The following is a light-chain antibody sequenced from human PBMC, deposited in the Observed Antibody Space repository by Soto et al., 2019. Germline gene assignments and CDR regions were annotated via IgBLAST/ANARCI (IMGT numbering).Light chain of an antibody. J-gene: IGLJ1*01. CDR2: EVS. V-gene: IGLV2-14*01. CDR3: SSYTTTNTPCV. Sequence: QLVLTQPASVSGSPGQSITISCTGASSDVGGHNYVSWYQQHPGKAPKLIIYEVSNRPSGVSNRFSGSKSGNTASLTISGLQAEDEADYYCSSYTTTNTPCVFGTGTKLTVL. CDR1: SSDVGGHNY.